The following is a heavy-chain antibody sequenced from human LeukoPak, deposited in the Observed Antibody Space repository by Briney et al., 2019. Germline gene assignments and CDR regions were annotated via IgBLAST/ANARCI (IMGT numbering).Heavy chain of an antibody. D-gene: IGHD6-19*01. Sequence: ASVKVSCKASGYTFTSYGISWVRQAPGQGLEWMGWISAYNGNTNYAQKLQGRVTMTTDTSTSTAYMELRSLRSDDTAVYYCARVWGSGWYNYYYGMDVWGQGTTVTVSS. CDR2: ISAYNGNT. V-gene: IGHV1-18*01. CDR1: GYTFTSYG. CDR3: ARVWGSGWYNYYYGMDV. J-gene: IGHJ6*02.